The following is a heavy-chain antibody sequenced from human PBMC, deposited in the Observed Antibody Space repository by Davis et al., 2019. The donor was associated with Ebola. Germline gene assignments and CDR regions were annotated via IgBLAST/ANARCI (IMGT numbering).Heavy chain of an antibody. CDR1: GYSFTSYW. J-gene: IGHJ3*02. D-gene: IGHD6-19*01. CDR3: ARPRGQWLVGGAFDI. V-gene: IGHV5-51*01. Sequence: GESLKISCKGSGYSFTSYWIGWVRQMPGKGLEWMGIIYPGDSDTRYSPSFQGQVTISADKSISTAYLQWSSLKASDTAMYYCARPRGQWLVGGAFDIWGQGTMVTVSS. CDR2: IYPGDSDT.